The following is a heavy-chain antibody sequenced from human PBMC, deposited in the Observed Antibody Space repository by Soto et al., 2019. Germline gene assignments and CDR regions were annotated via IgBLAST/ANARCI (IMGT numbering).Heavy chain of an antibody. Sequence: SEEVACKASGATEISDAISWVRNAPGQGLEWMGGIIPIVGTSNYAQNFQGRVTITADESTSTAYMELSSLRSEDTAVYYCARPSKAYDYVWGSYRFRFGYRGQRTLVTVSS. V-gene: IGHV1-69*13. D-gene: IGHD3-16*02. CDR3: ARPSKAYDYVWGSYRFRFGY. J-gene: IGHJ4*02. CDR2: IIPIVGTS. CDR1: GATEISDA.